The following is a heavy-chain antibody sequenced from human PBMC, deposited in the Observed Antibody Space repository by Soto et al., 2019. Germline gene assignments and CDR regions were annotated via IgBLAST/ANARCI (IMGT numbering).Heavy chain of an antibody. CDR3: AKVEYTESVRKVWFFDY. D-gene: IGHD2-2*02. V-gene: IGHV3-23*01. Sequence: EVHLLDSGGGLVKPGGSLRLSCAASGFTFSKYAMSWVRLAPGKGLDWVSSISANGGITDYADSLKGRFTISRDNFQNILPLQMDSLGGEGAALCVGAKVEYTESVRKVWFFDYWGRGTLVTVSS. CDR2: ISANGGIT. CDR1: GFTFSKYA. J-gene: IGHJ2*01.